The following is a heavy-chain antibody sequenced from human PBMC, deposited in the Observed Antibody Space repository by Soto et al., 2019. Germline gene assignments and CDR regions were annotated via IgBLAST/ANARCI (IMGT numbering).Heavy chain of an antibody. J-gene: IGHJ3*02. D-gene: IGHD5-18*01. CDR2: IYWDDDK. CDR3: AHHSGYNSGLNAFDI. CDR1: GFSLSTSGVG. V-gene: IGHV2-5*02. Sequence: QITLKESGPTLVKPTQTLTLTCSFSGFSLSTSGVGVAWIRQPPGKALELLALIYWDDDKRYSPSLKSRLTITKDSSKNQVVLTMTNMDPVDTATYYCAHHSGYNSGLNAFDIWGQGTMVTVSS.